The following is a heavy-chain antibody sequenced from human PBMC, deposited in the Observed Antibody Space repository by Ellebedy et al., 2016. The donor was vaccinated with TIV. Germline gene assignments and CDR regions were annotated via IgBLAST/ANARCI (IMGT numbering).Heavy chain of an antibody. CDR3: TTDFSN. CDR1: GFTFSSYV. J-gene: IGHJ4*02. Sequence: GESLKISXRASGFTFSSYVMSWVRQAPGKGLKWVGRIRRIVDGGTIDYAAPVKDRFTISRDDSKNTLYLQMNSLKTEDTALYYCTTDFSNWGQGTLVTVSS. CDR2: IRRIVDGGTI. V-gene: IGHV3-15*01. D-gene: IGHD3-3*01.